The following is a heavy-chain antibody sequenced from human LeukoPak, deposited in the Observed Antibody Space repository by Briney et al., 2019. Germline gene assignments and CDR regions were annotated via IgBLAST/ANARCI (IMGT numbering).Heavy chain of an antibody. J-gene: IGHJ4*02. V-gene: IGHV3-21*01. D-gene: IGHD3-10*01. CDR2: ISSSSSYI. CDR3: ARDQDRYYYGSGSSFDY. CDR1: GFPFSSYS. Sequence: GGSLRLSCAASGFPFSSYSMNWVRQAPGKGLEWVSSISSSSSYIYYADSVKGRFTISRDNAKNSLYLQMNSLRAEDTAVYYCARDQDRYYYGSGSSFDYWGQGTLVTVSS.